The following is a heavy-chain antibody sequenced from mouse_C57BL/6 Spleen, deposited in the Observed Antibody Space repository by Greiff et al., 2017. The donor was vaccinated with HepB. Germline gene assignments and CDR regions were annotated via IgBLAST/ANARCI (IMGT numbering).Heavy chain of an antibody. D-gene: IGHD1-1*01. CDR2: IDPETGGT. J-gene: IGHJ4*01. V-gene: IGHV1-15*01. Sequence: VQLQQSGAELVRPGASVTLSCKASGYTFTDYEMHWVKQTPVHGLEWIGAIDPETGGTAYNQKFKGKAILTADKSSSTAYMELRSLTSEDSAVYYCTRISLTTVVATGSYYAMDYWGQGTSVTVSS. CDR1: GYTFTDYE. CDR3: TRISLTTVVATGSYYAMDY.